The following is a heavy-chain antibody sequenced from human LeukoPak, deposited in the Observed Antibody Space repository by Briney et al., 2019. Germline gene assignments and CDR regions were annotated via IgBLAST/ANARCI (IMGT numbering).Heavy chain of an antibody. J-gene: IGHJ4*02. CDR3: AKEPRNGDYEWWQGGNYFDY. D-gene: IGHD4-17*01. Sequence: GGSLRLSCAASGFTFSSYGMHWVRQAPGKGLEWVAVISYDGSNKYYADSVKGRVTISRDNSKNTLYLQMNSLRAEDTAVYYCAKEPRNGDYEWWQGGNYFDYWGQGTLVTVSS. CDR1: GFTFSSYG. V-gene: IGHV3-30*18. CDR2: ISYDGSNK.